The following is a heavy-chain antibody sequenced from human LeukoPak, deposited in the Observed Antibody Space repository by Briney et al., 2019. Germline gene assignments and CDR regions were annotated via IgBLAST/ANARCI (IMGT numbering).Heavy chain of an antibody. CDR1: GFTFSGSA. J-gene: IGHJ6*02. Sequence: GGSLRLSCAASGFTFSGSAMHWVRQASGKGLEWVGRIRSKANSYATAYAASVKGRFTISRDDSKNTAYLQMNSLKTEDTAVYYCTSRDVVVPAAISIGMDVWGQGTTVTVSS. CDR3: TSRDVVVPAAISIGMDV. CDR2: IRSKANSYAT. V-gene: IGHV3-73*01. D-gene: IGHD2-2*01.